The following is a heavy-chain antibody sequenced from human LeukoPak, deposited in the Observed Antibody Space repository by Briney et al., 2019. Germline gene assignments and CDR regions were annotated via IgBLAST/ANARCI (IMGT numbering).Heavy chain of an antibody. CDR3: ARALLLPIVTTLNEHAFDL. J-gene: IGHJ3*01. CDR1: GFTFSSYG. CDR2: ISGSGGST. D-gene: IGHD3-16*02. Sequence: PGGSLRLSCAASGFTFSSYGMSWVRQAPGKGLEWVSAISGSGGSTYYADSVKGRFTIARDNTKNSLRLQMNSLRVEDTAVYYCARALLLPIVTTLNEHAFDLWGQGTMVTVSS. V-gene: IGHV3-23*01.